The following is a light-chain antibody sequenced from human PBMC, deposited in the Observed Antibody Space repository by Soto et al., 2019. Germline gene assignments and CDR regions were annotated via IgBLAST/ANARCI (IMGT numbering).Light chain of an antibody. Sequence: EIMMTQSPATLSVSPGERATLSCRASQSVSNNLALYQQKPGQAPRILIYYASTRATGIPARFSGSGSGTEFTLTISSLQSEDFALYYCQQYNNWPPITFGQGTRLEIK. CDR3: QQYNNWPPIT. V-gene: IGKV3-15*01. J-gene: IGKJ5*01. CDR2: YAS. CDR1: QSVSNN.